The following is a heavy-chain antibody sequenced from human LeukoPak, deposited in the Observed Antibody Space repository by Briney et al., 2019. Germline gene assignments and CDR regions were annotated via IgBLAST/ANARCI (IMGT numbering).Heavy chain of an antibody. CDR1: GGSFSGYY. CDR2: INHSGST. D-gene: IGHD3-22*01. CDR3: ARRFEDYYDSSGYYYGGGYFDY. V-gene: IGHV4-34*01. Sequence: PSETLSLTCAVYGGSFSGYYWSWIRQPPGKGLEWIGEINHSGSTNYNPSLKSRVTISVDTSKNQFSLKLSSVTAADTAVYYCARRFEDYYDSSGYYYGGGYFDYWGQGTLVTVSS. J-gene: IGHJ4*02.